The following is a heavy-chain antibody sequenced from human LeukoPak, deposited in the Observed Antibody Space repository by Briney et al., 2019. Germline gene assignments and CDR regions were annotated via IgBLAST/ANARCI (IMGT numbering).Heavy chain of an antibody. D-gene: IGHD2-21*01. CDR2: IKSDGSST. Sequence: GGSLRLSCAASGFTFSNYWMHWVRQAPGKGLVWVSRIKSDGSSTNYADSVKGRFTISRDNAKNTLYLQMNSLRAEDTAVYYCARELPFDLWGQGTLVTVSS. CDR3: ARELPFDL. CDR1: GFTFSNYW. V-gene: IGHV3-74*01. J-gene: IGHJ5*02.